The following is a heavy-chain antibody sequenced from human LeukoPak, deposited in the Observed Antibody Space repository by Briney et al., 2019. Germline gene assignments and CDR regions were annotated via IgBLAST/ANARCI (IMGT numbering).Heavy chain of an antibody. D-gene: IGHD3-10*01. CDR3: ARWGEYGSGSYYNQVPNWFDP. CDR2: IYDSGST. V-gene: IGHV4-39*07. J-gene: IGHJ5*02. Sequence: SETLSLTCTVSGGSIRSSYYYWGWIRQPPGKGLEWIGSIYDSGSTYYNPSLKSRVTISVDTSKNQFSLKLSSVTAADTAVYYCARWGEYGSGSYYNQVPNWFDPWGQGTLVTVSS. CDR1: GGSIRSSYYY.